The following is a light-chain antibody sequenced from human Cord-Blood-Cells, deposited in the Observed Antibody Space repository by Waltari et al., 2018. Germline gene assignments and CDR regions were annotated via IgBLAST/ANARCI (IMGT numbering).Light chain of an antibody. J-gene: IGKJ3*01. CDR1: QDISSY. V-gene: IGKV1-33*01. CDR2: SAS. Sequence: DIQMTQSPSSLSASVGDRVTITCRVSQDISSYLNWYQQKPGKAPKLLIYSASNLQSGVPSRFSGSGSGTDFTLTISSLQPEDVATYYCQQYYNPPCTFGHGTKVDIK. CDR3: QQYYNPPCT.